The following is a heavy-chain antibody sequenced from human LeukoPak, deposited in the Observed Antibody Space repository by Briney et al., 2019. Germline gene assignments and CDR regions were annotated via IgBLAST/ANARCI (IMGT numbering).Heavy chain of an antibody. CDR1: GYTFTSYG. CDR2: ISTYNGNT. V-gene: IGHV1-18*01. Sequence: ASVKVSCKASGYTFTSYGISWVRQAPGQGLEWMGWISTYNGNTNYAQKLQGRVTMTTDTPRSTAYMELRSLTYDDTAVYFCAREGSPVGAFDIWGQGTMVTVSS. J-gene: IGHJ3*02. CDR3: AREGSPVGAFDI.